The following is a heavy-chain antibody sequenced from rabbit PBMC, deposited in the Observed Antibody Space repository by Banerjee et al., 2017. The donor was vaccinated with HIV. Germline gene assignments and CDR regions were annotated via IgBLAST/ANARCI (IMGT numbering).Heavy chain of an antibody. CDR1: GFDFSSYGV. V-gene: IGHV1S43*01. CDR2: IYTTSGST. Sequence: QEQLVESGGGLVQPGGSLKLSCKASGFDFSSYGVTWVRQAPGKGLELIACIYTTSGSTWYASWVNGRFTISRSTSLNTVDLQMTSLTAADTATYFCVRAGVYAGSSSYTGFDFNLWGPGTLVTVS. J-gene: IGHJ4*01. D-gene: IGHD8-1*01. CDR3: VRAGVYAGSSSYTGFDFNL.